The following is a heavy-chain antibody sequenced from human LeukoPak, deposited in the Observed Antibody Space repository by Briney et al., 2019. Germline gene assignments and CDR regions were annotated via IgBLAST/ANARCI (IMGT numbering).Heavy chain of an antibody. Sequence: ASVKVSCKASGYTFTSYDINWVRQATGQGLEWMGWMSPNSGNTGYAQKFQGRVTITRNNSISTAYMELSSLRSEDTAVYYCARGLGSRITIFGVVTDYYYYYMDVWGKGTTVTVSS. CDR1: GYTFTSYD. J-gene: IGHJ6*03. CDR2: MSPNSGNT. D-gene: IGHD3-3*01. CDR3: ARGLGSRITIFGVVTDYYYYYMDV. V-gene: IGHV1-8*03.